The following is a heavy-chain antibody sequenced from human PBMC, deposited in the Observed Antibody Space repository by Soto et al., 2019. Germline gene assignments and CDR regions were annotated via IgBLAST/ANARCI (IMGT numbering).Heavy chain of an antibody. D-gene: IGHD3-10*01. Sequence: SETLSLTCTVSGGSISSYYWSWIRQPPGKGLEWIGYIYYSGSTNYNPSLMSRVTISVDTSKNQFSLKLSSVTAADTAVYYCARDLIGYGSGSSYYFDYWGQGTLVTVSS. CDR2: IYYSGST. J-gene: IGHJ4*02. CDR3: ARDLIGYGSGSSYYFDY. V-gene: IGHV4-59*01. CDR1: GGSISSYY.